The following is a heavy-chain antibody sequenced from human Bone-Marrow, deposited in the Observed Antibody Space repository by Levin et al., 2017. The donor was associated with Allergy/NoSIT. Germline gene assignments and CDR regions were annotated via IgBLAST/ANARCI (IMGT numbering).Heavy chain of an antibody. CDR2: SSAYNGRT. J-gene: IGHJ4*02. Sequence: ASVKVSCKASGYTFSSYVISWVRQVPGQGLEWMGWSSAYNGRTKYVQNFADRVNMTTDRSTSKAYMELRSLGSGDTAVYYCARENYDTSGQRLHFDSWGQGTLVTVSS. CDR1: GYTFSSYV. V-gene: IGHV1-18*01. D-gene: IGHD3-22*01. CDR3: ARENYDTSGQRLHFDS.